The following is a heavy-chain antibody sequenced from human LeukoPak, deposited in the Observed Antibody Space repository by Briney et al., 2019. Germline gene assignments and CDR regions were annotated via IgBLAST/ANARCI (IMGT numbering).Heavy chain of an antibody. D-gene: IGHD6-19*01. Sequence: PGGSLRLSCAASGFTFSNAWMNWVRQAPGKRLEWVGRIKSKPDGGTTDYAAPVKGKFIISRDDSKKTSYLQMNSLKTEDTAVYYCATGWYLDYWGQGILVTVSS. CDR2: IKSKPDGGTT. CDR3: ATGWYLDY. V-gene: IGHV3-15*07. CDR1: GFTFSNAW. J-gene: IGHJ4*02.